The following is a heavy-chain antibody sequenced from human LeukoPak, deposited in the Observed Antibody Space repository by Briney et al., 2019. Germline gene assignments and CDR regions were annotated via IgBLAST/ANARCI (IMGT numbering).Heavy chain of an antibody. Sequence: GRSLRLSCAASGFTFDDYAMHWVRQAPGKGLEWVSGINWNSGNIGYADSVKGRFTISRDNAKNSLYLQMNSLRAEDTALYYCAREATGFHYWGQGTLVTVSS. V-gene: IGHV3-9*01. J-gene: IGHJ4*02. D-gene: IGHD1-26*01. CDR1: GFTFDDYA. CDR3: AREATGFHY. CDR2: INWNSGNI.